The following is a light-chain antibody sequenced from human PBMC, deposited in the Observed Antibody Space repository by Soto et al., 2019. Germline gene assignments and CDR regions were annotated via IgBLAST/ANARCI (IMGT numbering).Light chain of an antibody. CDR3: QQSYSTPYT. Sequence: DIQMTQSPSSLSASVGDRVTITCRASQSISSYLNWYQQKPGKAPKLLIYAASSLQSGVPSRFSGSGSGTDCTLTISSLQPEEFATYYCQQSYSTPYTFGQGTKLEIK. CDR1: QSISSY. V-gene: IGKV1-39*01. CDR2: AAS. J-gene: IGKJ2*01.